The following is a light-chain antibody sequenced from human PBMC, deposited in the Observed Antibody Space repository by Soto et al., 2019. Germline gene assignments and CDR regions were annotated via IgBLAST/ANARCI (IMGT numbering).Light chain of an antibody. CDR1: QSVSNN. V-gene: IGKV3-15*01. CDR3: QQSYSSPPT. CDR2: GAS. Sequence: ETVITQSPATLYVSPGERARLSCRASQSVSNNLAWYHHKTGQAPRILIYGASTRATGIPARFSGSRYGPDFNLTISSLQTEDFATYYCQQSYSSPPTFGQGTKVDIK. J-gene: IGKJ1*01.